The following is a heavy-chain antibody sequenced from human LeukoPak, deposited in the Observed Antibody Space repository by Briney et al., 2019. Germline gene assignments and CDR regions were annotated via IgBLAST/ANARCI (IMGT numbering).Heavy chain of an antibody. CDR3: TREDRHSWYSSGWSEQ. CDR1: GFIFNSYA. V-gene: IGHV3-23*01. D-gene: IGHD6-19*01. CDR2: ISSSGDST. J-gene: IGHJ4*02. Sequence: GGSLRLSCAASGFIFNSYAMSWVRQAPGKGLEWVSAISSSGDSTYYADSVKGRFSISRDNSKNTLYLQMNSLRAEDAAVYYCTREDRHSWYSSGWSEQWGQGTLVTVSS.